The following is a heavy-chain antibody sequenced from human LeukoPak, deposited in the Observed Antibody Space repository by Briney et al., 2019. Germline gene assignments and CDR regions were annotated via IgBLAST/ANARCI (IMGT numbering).Heavy chain of an antibody. CDR2: IYSGGST. CDR3: ARDLGSNGYYYGMDV. CDR1: GFTVSSNY. Sequence: GGSLRLSCAASGFTVSSNYMSWVRQAPGKGLEWVSVIYSGGSTYYADSVKGRFTISRDNSKNTLYLQMNSLRAEDTAAYYCARDLGSNGYYYGMDVWGQGTTVTVSS. D-gene: IGHD4-11*01. V-gene: IGHV3-53*01. J-gene: IGHJ6*02.